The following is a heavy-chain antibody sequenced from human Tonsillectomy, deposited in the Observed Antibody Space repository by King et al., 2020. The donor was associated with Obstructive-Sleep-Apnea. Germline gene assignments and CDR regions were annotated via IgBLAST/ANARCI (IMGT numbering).Heavy chain of an antibody. D-gene: IGHD6-6*01. CDR2: ISYDGSNK. J-gene: IGHJ5*02. CDR3: AKTEASISAVSTDPIA. Sequence: GQLVQSGGGVVQPGRSLRLSCAASGFTFNSYGMHWVRQAPGKGLEWLAVISYDGSNKNYGDSVKGRFTISRNNSKNTLYLKMNSLRAEDTAMYYCAKTEASISAVSTDPIAWGQGTLVTVSS. CDR1: GFTFNSYG. V-gene: IGHV3-30*18.